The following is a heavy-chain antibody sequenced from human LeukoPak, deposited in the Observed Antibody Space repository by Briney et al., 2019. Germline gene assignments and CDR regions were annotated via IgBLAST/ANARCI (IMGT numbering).Heavy chain of an antibody. CDR1: GGSISSGDYY. J-gene: IGHJ5*02. V-gene: IGHV4-31*03. CDR2: IYYSGTT. D-gene: IGHD5-24*01. Sequence: PSETLSLACTVSGGSISSGDYYWSWIRQHPGKGLEWIGYIYYSGTTYYNPSLKSRVTISVDTSKNQFSLKLSSVTAADTAVYYCARREIKVCKFDPWGQGTLVTVSS. CDR3: ARREIKVCKFDP.